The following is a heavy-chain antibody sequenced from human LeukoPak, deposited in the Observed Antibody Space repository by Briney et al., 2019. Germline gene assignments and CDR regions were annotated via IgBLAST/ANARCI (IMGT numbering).Heavy chain of an antibody. J-gene: IGHJ1*01. D-gene: IGHD1-26*01. CDR3: ARDYTLTVGTTTYFQH. V-gene: IGHV7-4-1*02. CDR1: GCIFSIYA. Sequence: ASVKVSCKASGCIFSIYAMIWVRQAPGQGLELMGWINTNTGNPTYAQGFTGRFVFSLDTSVSTAYLQISSLKTEDTAVYYCARDYTLTVGTTTYFQHWGQGTLVTVSS. CDR2: INTNTGNP.